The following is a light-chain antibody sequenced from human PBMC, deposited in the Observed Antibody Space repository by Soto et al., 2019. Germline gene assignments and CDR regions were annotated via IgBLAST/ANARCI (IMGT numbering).Light chain of an antibody. Sequence: EVVLTQSPGTLSLSPGERATLSCRASQSVSTSFLAWYQQKPGQAPRLLIYGAFSRATGIPDRFSGSGSGTDFTLTISRLEPEDFGTYYCLQDYNFPYTFGQGTKLEIK. CDR1: QSVSTSF. J-gene: IGKJ2*01. V-gene: IGKV3-20*01. CDR2: GAF. CDR3: LQDYNFPYT.